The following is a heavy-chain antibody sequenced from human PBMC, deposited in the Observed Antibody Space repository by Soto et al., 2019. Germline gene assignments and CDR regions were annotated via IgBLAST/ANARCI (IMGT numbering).Heavy chain of an antibody. CDR1: GGSVSSGDYY. CDR3: ARIPVDTYMINWFDP. CDR2: IYYSGST. J-gene: IGHJ5*02. D-gene: IGHD5-18*01. V-gene: IGHV4-61*08. Sequence: PSETLSLTCTVSGGSVSSGDYYWSWIRQPPGKGREWIGYIYYSGSTNYNPSLKSRVSISFDTSKNQFSLRLTSVTAADTAVYYCARIPVDTYMINWFDPWGQGTMVNV.